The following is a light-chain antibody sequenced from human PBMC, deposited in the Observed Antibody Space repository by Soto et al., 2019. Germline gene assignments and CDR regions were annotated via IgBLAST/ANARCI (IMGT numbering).Light chain of an antibody. V-gene: IGKV3-20*01. J-gene: IGKJ4*01. CDR1: QTLSSSS. CDR2: GAS. CDR3: HQYGSSPLT. Sequence: DIVLTQSPGTLSLSPGESGTLSCRAGQTLSSSSLAWYQQKPGQAPRLLIYGASNRASGIPDRFSGGGSGTDFTLTISRLEPEEFAVYYCHQYGSSPLTFGGGTKVDIK.